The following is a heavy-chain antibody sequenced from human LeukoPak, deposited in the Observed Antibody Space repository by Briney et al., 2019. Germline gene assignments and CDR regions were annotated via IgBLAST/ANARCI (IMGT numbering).Heavy chain of an antibody. Sequence: GGPLRLSCAASGFTFSDYYMSWIRQAPGKGLEWVSYISSSGSTIYYADSVKGRFTISRDNAKNSLYLQMNSLRADDTAVYYCARCVSGYDLGGRYHYMDVWGQGTTVTVSS. CDR3: ARCVSGYDLGGRYHYMDV. D-gene: IGHD5-12*01. CDR2: ISSSGSTI. J-gene: IGHJ6*02. CDR1: GFTFSDYY. V-gene: IGHV3-11*01.